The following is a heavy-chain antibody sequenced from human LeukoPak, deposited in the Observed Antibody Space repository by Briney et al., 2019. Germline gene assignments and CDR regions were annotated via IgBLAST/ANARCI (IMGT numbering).Heavy chain of an antibody. CDR2: ITGSGDDT. CDR3: AKGSRSSRPYYFDF. CDR1: GFTFNCYA. V-gene: IGHV3-23*01. Sequence: GGSLRLSCAASGFTFNCYAMSGVPQAPGKVLEWVSEITGSGDDTYRADSVKGRFTISRDNSKNTLYLQMNSLRVDDTAIYYCAKGSRSSRPYYFDFWGQGTLVTVSS. J-gene: IGHJ4*02. D-gene: IGHD6-19*01.